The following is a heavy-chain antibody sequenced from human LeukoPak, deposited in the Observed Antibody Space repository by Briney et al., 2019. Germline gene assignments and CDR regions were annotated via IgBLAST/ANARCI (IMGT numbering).Heavy chain of an antibody. J-gene: IGHJ4*02. CDR2: ISSSSSHA. D-gene: IGHD1-26*01. CDR3: AGGRWELLRMDH. CDR1: GFTVSSNY. V-gene: IGHV3-21*06. Sequence: GGSLRLSCAASGFTVSSNYMSWVRQAPGKGLEWVASISSSSSHAYYADSLKGRFIISRDNAKNSLSLQMDSLSADDTAVYYCAGGRWELLRMDHWGQGALVTVSS.